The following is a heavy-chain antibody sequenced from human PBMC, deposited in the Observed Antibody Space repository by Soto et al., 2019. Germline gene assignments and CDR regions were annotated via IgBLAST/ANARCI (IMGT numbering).Heavy chain of an antibody. CDR3: ARIQLWPQTGNYYNYYGMDV. V-gene: IGHV1-69*06. CDR2: IIPIFGTA. Sequence: QVQLVQSGAEVKKPGSSVKVSCKASGGTFSSYAISWVRQAPGQGLEWMGGIIPIFGTANYAQKFQGRVTITADKSTSTAYMELSSLRSEDTAVYYCARIQLWPQTGNYYNYYGMDVWGQGTTVTVSS. CDR1: GGTFSSYA. D-gene: IGHD5-18*01. J-gene: IGHJ6*02.